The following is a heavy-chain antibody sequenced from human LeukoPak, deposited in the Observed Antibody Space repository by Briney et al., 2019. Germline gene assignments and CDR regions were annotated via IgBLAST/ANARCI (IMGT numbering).Heavy chain of an antibody. CDR3: ARGDSGNLLNFDY. J-gene: IGHJ4*02. V-gene: IGHV1-8*01. CDR2: MNPNSGST. D-gene: IGHD2-15*01. Sequence: VASVTVSCKASGYTFASYDINWVRQATGQGLEWMGCMNPNSGSTDYTQKFQGRVTMTRNTSISTAYMELSSLRSEDTAVYYCARGDSGNLLNFDYWGQGTLVTVSS. CDR1: GYTFASYD.